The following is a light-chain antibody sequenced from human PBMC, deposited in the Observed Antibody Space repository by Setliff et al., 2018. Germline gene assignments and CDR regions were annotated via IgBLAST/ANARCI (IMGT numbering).Light chain of an antibody. CDR1: QSITNR. V-gene: IGKV1-5*03. CDR3: HQYDTYPLS. Sequence: DIQMTQSPSTLSASVGDRVTITCRASQSITNRLAWYQQKPGKAPNLLIYKASSLYSGVPSRFSGSGSGAEFTLTINSLQPDDFATYYCHQYDTYPLSFGGGTKVDIK. J-gene: IGKJ4*01. CDR2: KAS.